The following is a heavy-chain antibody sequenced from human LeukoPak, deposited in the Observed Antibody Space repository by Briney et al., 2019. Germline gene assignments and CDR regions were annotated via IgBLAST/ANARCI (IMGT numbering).Heavy chain of an antibody. CDR3: ARDRGYCSGGSCYGDFDY. Sequence: GGSLRLSCAASGFTFSSYSMNWVRQASGKGLEWVSSISSSSSYIYYADSVKGRFTISRDNAKNSLYLQMNSLRAEDTAVYYCARDRGYCSGGSCYGDFDYWGQGTLVTVSS. D-gene: IGHD2-15*01. CDR1: GFTFSSYS. V-gene: IGHV3-21*01. J-gene: IGHJ4*02. CDR2: ISSSSSYI.